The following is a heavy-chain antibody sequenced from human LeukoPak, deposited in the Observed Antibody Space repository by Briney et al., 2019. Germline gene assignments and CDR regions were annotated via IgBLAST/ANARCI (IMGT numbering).Heavy chain of an antibody. V-gene: IGHV3-23*01. Sequence: GGSLRLSCAASGFTFSSYAMSWVRQAPGKGLEWVSAISGSGGSTYYADSVKGRFTISRDNSKNTLYLQMNSLRAEDTAVYYRAKGFTYSSGYYGEFDYWGQGTLVTVSS. CDR3: AKGFTYSSGYYGEFDY. CDR2: ISGSGGST. J-gene: IGHJ4*02. CDR1: GFTFSSYA. D-gene: IGHD3-22*01.